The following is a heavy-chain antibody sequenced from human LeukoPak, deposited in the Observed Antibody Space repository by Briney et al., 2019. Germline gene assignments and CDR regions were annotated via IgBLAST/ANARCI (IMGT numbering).Heavy chain of an antibody. D-gene: IGHD2-8*01. V-gene: IGHV3-7*01. CDR3: AKAGNGFGY. CDR2: IKQDGSEK. CDR1: GLTFSSNW. Sequence: QPGGSLRLSCAASGLTFSSNWMSWVRQAPGTGLEWVANIKQDGSEKNYVDSVKGRFTISRDNAKSSLYLEMNSLRVEDTAVYYCAKAGNGFGYWGQGALVTVSS. J-gene: IGHJ4*02.